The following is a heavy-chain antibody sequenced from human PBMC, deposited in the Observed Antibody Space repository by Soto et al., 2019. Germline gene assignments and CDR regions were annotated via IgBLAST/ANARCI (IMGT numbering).Heavy chain of an antibody. Sequence: LCGGSISSGDYYWSWIRQPPGKGLEWIGYIYYSGSTYYNPSLKSRVTISVDTSKNQFSLKLSSVTAADTAVYYCARVRTRLLGYGMDVWGQGTTVTVSS. CDR2: IYYSGST. CDR3: ARVRTRLLGYGMDV. J-gene: IGHJ6*02. D-gene: IGHD2-15*01. V-gene: IGHV4-30-4*01. CDR1: GGSISSGDYY.